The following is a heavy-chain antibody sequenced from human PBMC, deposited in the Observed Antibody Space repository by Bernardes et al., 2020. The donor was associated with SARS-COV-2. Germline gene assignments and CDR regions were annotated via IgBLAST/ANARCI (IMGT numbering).Heavy chain of an antibody. CDR1: GGSISSYY. J-gene: IGHJ4*02. Sequence: SETLSLTCTVSGGSISSYYWSWIRQPPGKGLEWIGYIYYSGSTNYNPSLKSRVTISVDTSKNQFSLKLSSVTAADTAVYYCARLGEVGNFDYWGQGTLVTVSS. CDR2: IYYSGST. V-gene: IGHV4-59*08. CDR3: ARLGEVGNFDY. D-gene: IGHD1-26*01.